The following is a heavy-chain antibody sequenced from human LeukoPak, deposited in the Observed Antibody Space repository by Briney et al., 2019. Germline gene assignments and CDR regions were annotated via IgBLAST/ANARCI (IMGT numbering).Heavy chain of an antibody. CDR1: GFTFSSYS. V-gene: IGHV3-21*01. D-gene: IGHD3-10*01. Sequence: PGGSLRLSCAASGFTFSSYSMNWVRQAPGKGLEWVSSISSSSSYIYYADSVKGRFTISRDNAKNSLYLQMNSLRAEDTAVYYCARAPMVRGVSSYGMDVWGKGATVTVSS. CDR3: ARAPMVRGVSSYGMDV. J-gene: IGHJ6*04. CDR2: ISSSSSYI.